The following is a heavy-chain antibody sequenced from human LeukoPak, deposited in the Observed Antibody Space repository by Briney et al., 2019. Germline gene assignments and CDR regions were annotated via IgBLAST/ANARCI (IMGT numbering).Heavy chain of an antibody. D-gene: IGHD4-23*01. CDR2: IYSGGDT. J-gene: IGHJ2*01. V-gene: IGHV3-53*04. Sequence: PGGSLRLSCAASGFTVSSNYMSWVRQAPGKGLEWVSVIYSGGDTYYADSVKDRFTISRHSSRNTLYLQMNSLRIEDTAVYYCTRVASRYWYFDLWGRGTLVTVSS. CDR1: GFTVSSNY. CDR3: TRVASRYWYFDL.